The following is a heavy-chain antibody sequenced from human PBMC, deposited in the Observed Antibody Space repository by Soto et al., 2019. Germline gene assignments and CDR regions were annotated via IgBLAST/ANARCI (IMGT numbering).Heavy chain of an antibody. CDR3: AKPPRGWIQLWFDY. CDR2: ISYDGSNK. J-gene: IGHJ4*02. V-gene: IGHV3-30*18. D-gene: IGHD5-18*01. CDR1: GFTFSSYG. Sequence: QVQLVESGGGVVQPGRSLRLSCAASGFTFSSYGMHWVRQAPGKGLEWVAVISYDGSNKYYADSVKGRFTISRDNSKNTLYLQTKSRRAEDRAVYYCAKPPRGWIQLWFDYWGPGTLVTVSS.